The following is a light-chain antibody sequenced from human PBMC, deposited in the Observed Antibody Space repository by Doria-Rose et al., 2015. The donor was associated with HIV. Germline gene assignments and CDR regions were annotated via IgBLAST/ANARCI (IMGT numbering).Light chain of an antibody. Sequence: DIVMTQSPGTLSLSPGERATLSCRASQSFSSTYLAWYQQKPGQAPSLLIYDGSTRATGIPDRFGASGSGTDFTLTINRLEPEDLALYYCHQYGTSWTFGQGTKVAI. CDR1: QSFSSTY. J-gene: IGKJ1*01. CDR3: HQYGTSWT. CDR2: DGS. V-gene: IGKV3-20*01.